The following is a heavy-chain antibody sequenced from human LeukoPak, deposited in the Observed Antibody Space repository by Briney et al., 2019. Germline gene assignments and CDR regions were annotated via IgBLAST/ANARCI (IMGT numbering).Heavy chain of an antibody. CDR3: ARDRPTGSYYSIDY. V-gene: IGHV3-74*01. D-gene: IGHD1-26*01. Sequence: GGSLRLSCAASGFTFSSYWMHWVRKAPGKGLVWVSRINSDGSSTSYADSVKGRFTISRDNSKNTLYLQMNSLRVEDTAVYYCARDRPTGSYYSIDYWGQGTLVTVSS. CDR2: INSDGSST. CDR1: GFTFSSYW. J-gene: IGHJ4*02.